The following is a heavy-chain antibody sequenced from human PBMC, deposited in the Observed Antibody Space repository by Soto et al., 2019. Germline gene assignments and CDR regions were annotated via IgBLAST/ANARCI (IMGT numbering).Heavy chain of an antibody. CDR3: ASSPYCSGGSCYYYYYYMDV. CDR1: GFTFSSYS. Sequence: GGSLRLSCAASGFTFSSYSMNWVRQAPGKGLEWVSSISSSSSYIYYADSVKGRFTISRDNAKNSLYLQMNSLRAEDTAVYYCASSPYCSGGSCYYYYYYMDVWGKGTTVTVSS. J-gene: IGHJ6*03. D-gene: IGHD2-15*01. CDR2: ISSSSSYI. V-gene: IGHV3-21*01.